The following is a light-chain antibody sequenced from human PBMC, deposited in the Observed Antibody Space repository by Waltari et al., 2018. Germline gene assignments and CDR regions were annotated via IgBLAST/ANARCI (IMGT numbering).Light chain of an antibody. CDR2: DVT. CDR3: CSYAGSYSWL. J-gene: IGLJ3*02. V-gene: IGLV2-11*01. Sequence: QSALTQPRSVSGSPGLSVTISCVGSSSDVGNYNFVSWFQPHPGKAPKLLIFDVTKRPSGFPVRFSASRSGNTASLTISGLQSEDEADYYCCSYAGSYSWLFGGGTKVTVL. CDR1: SSDVGNYNF.